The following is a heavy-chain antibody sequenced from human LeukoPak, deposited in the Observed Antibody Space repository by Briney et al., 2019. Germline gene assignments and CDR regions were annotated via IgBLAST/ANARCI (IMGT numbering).Heavy chain of an antibody. CDR2: ISYDGSNK. Sequence: GGSLRLSCAASGFTFSSYAMHWVRQAPGKGLEWVAVISYDGSNKYYADSVKGRFTISRDNSKNTLYLQMNSLRAEDTAVYYCAKDLGKGDYVFDYWGQGTLVTVSS. D-gene: IGHD4-17*01. J-gene: IGHJ4*02. V-gene: IGHV3-30*04. CDR1: GFTFSSYA. CDR3: AKDLGKGDYVFDY.